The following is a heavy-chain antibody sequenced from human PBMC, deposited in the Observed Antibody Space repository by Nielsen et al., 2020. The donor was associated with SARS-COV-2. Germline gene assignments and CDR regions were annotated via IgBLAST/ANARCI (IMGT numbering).Heavy chain of an antibody. CDR1: GYTFTDYY. CDR2: MNPNSDNT. CDR3: MLTPLLGGDY. Sequence: ASVKVSCKASGYTFTDYYIHWVRQAPGQGLEWMGWMNPNSDNTGYAQKFQGRVTMTSNTSISTAYMELSSLKPEDTAVYFCMLTPLLGGDYWGQGTLVTVSS. D-gene: IGHD2-8*01. V-gene: IGHV1-8*02. J-gene: IGHJ4*02.